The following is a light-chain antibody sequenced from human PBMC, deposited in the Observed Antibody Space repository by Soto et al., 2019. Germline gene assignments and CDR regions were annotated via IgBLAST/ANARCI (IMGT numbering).Light chain of an antibody. CDR1: QSVSSSY. J-gene: IGKJ1*01. CDR2: GAS. CDR3: QQYAS. V-gene: IGKV3-20*01. Sequence: EIVLTQSPGTLSLSPGERATLSCRASQSVSSSYLAWYQQKPGQAPRLLIYGASSRATGIPDRFSGSGSGTDFTLTISRLEPEDFALYYCQQYASFGQGTKV.